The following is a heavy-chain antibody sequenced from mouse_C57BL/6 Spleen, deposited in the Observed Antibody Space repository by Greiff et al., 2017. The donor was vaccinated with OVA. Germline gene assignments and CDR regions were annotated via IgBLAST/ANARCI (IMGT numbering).Heavy chain of an antibody. D-gene: IGHD1-1*01. CDR2: ISSGSSNI. J-gene: IGHJ2*01. CDR3: ARRAVVDFDY. CDR1: GFTFSDYG. Sequence: EVKLVESGGGLVKPGGSLKLSCAASGFTFSDYGMHWVRQAPVKGLEWVAYISSGSSNIYYADTVKGRFTISRDNAKNTLFLQMTSLRSEDTAMYYCARRAVVDFDYWGQGTTLTVSS. V-gene: IGHV5-17*01.